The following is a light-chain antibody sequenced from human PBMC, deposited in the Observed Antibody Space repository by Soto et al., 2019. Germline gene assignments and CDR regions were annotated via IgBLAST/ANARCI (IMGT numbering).Light chain of an antibody. Sequence: EILMTQSPATLSVSPGERATLSCRTSLSVSSNLAWYQQRPGQAPRLLIFGASTRATGVAARFSGSGSGTEFTLTISGRQSDDFAVYYCLRYDDWRSWTFGPGTKV. V-gene: IGKV3-15*01. J-gene: IGKJ1*01. CDR2: GAS. CDR1: LSVSSN. CDR3: LRYDDWRSWT.